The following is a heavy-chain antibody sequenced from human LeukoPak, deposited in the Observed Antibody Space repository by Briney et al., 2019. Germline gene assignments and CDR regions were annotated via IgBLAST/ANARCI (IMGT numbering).Heavy chain of an antibody. D-gene: IGHD5-18*01. CDR1: GYTFTGYY. CDR2: INPNSGGT. CDR3: ASPVDTAMVDAFDI. V-gene: IGHV1-2*02. J-gene: IGHJ3*02. Sequence: ASVKVSCQASGYTFTGYYMHWVRQAPGQGLEWMGWINPNSGGTNYAQKFQGRVTMTRDTSISTAYMELSRLRSDDTAVYYCASPVDTAMVDAFDIWGQGTMVTVSS.